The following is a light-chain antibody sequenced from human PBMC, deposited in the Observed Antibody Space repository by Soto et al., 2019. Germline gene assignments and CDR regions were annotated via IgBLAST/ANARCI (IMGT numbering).Light chain of an antibody. Sequence: TQCPAILSAPPGGGANLSCRAAQDVTTNFAWYQLRRGQAPRLLIYGASSRATGIPDRFSGSGSGTDFTLTISRLEPEDFAVYFCQQYTGPPTTFGQGTRLEIK. CDR1: QDVTTN. V-gene: IGKV3-20*01. CDR3: QQYTGPPTT. J-gene: IGKJ5*01. CDR2: GAS.